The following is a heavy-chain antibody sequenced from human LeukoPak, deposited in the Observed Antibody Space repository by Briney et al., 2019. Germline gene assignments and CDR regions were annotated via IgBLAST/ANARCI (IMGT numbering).Heavy chain of an antibody. Sequence: EASVKVSCKASGYTFTSYGISWVRQAPGQGLEWMGWISAYNGNTNYAQKLQGGVTMTTDTSTSTAYMELRSLRSDDTAVYYCARSGAYYDDSYFDYWGQGTLVTVSS. V-gene: IGHV1-18*01. D-gene: IGHD3-22*01. J-gene: IGHJ4*02. CDR2: ISAYNGNT. CDR3: ARSGAYYDDSYFDY. CDR1: GYTFTSYG.